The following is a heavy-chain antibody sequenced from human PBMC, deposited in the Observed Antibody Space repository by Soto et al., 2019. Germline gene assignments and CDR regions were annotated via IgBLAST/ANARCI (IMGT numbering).Heavy chain of an antibody. V-gene: IGHV4-31*03. CDR3: ARVITMVRDLNWFDP. D-gene: IGHD3-10*01. CDR1: GGSISSCGYY. CDR2: IYYSGST. Sequence: PSETLSLTCTVSGGSISSCGYYWSWIRQHPGKGLEWIGYIYYSGSTYYNPSLKSRVTISVDTSKNQFSLKLSSVTAADTAVYYCARVITMVRDLNWFDPWGQGTLVTVSS. J-gene: IGHJ5*02.